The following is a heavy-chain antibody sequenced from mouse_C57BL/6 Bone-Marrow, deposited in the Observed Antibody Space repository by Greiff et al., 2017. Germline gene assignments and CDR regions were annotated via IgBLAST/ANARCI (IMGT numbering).Heavy chain of an antibody. D-gene: IGHD1-1*01. V-gene: IGHV1-59*01. CDR2: IDPSDSYT. CDR1: GYTFTSYW. J-gene: IGHJ3*01. Sequence: QVQLQQPGAELARPGTSVKLSCKASGYTFTSYWMHWVKQRPGQGLEWIGVIDPSDSYTNYTQKFKGKATLTVDTSSSTAYMQLSSLTSEDSAGYYCALRPWFDDWGQGKLVTVSA. CDR3: ALRPWFDD.